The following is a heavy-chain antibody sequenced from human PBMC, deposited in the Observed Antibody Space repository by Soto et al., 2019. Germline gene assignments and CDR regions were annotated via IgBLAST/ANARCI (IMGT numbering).Heavy chain of an antibody. CDR3: ARPNQKILYYYYYMDV. V-gene: IGHV3-33*01. CDR2: IWYDGSNK. Sequence: GGSLRLSCAASGFTFSSYGMHWVRQAPGKGLEWVAVIWYDGSNKYYADSVKGRFTISRDNSKNTLYLQMNSLRAEDTAVYYCARPNQKILYYYYYMDVWGKGTTVTVSS. J-gene: IGHJ6*03. CDR1: GFTFSSYG.